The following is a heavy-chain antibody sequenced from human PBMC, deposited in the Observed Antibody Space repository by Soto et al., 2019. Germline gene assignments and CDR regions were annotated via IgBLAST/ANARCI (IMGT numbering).Heavy chain of an antibody. J-gene: IGHJ6*02. CDR3: ARGVWYYYDSSGYYVYGMDV. D-gene: IGHD3-22*01. CDR1: GYIFTDYY. Sequence: GASVKVSCKASGYIFTDYYMHWVRQAPGQELGWMGRINPNSGGTNYAQKFQGRVTMTRDTSMSTAYTELSSLRSEDTAVYYCARGVWYYYDSSGYYVYGMDVWGQGTTVTVSS. CDR2: INPNSGGT. V-gene: IGHV1-2*06.